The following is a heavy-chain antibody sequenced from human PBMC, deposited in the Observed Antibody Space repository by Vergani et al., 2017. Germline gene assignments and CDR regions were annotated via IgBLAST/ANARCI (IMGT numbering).Heavy chain of an antibody. CDR2: VEDSGYF. D-gene: IGHD1-14*01. CDR1: GGSLSGYY. J-gene: IGHJ4*02. CDR3: ARSIVSRNPPDYFDN. V-gene: IGHV4-59*01. Sequence: QVQLQESGPGLVRPSETLSLTCTVSGGSLSGYYWNWIRQTPGEGLEWIGYVEDSGYFNYNPSLKTRVSMSSDMSNNQFSLMLSSVTVADTAMYYCARSIVSRNPPDYFDNWGQGTLVTVSS.